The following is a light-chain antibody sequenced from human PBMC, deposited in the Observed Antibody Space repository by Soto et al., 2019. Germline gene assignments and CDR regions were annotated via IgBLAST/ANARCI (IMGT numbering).Light chain of an antibody. V-gene: IGLV1-44*01. CDR2: IND. CDR3: ASWDDRLKGYV. Sequence: QSALSQPRSVCWTPGHRVIISCSGSRSNIGSNSVNWYQQLPGTAPKLLIYINDQRPSGVPDRFSGSTSGTSVSLAISGLQSEDEADYYCASWDDRLKGYVFGTGTKVTVL. J-gene: IGLJ1*01. CDR1: RSNIGSNS.